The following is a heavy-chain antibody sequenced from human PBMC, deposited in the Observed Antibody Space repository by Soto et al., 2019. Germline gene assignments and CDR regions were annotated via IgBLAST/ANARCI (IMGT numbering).Heavy chain of an antibody. CDR3: AKEVYCSSTSCYYYMDV. J-gene: IGHJ6*03. V-gene: IGHV3-23*01. CDR2: ISGSGGST. D-gene: IGHD2-2*01. CDR1: GFTFSSYA. Sequence: EVQLLESGGGLVQPGGSLRLSCAASGFTFSSYAMNWVRQAPGKGLEWVSAISGSGGSTYYADSVKGRFTISRDNSKNTLYLQMTSLRAEDTAVYYCAKEVYCSSTSCYYYMDVWGKGTTVTVYS.